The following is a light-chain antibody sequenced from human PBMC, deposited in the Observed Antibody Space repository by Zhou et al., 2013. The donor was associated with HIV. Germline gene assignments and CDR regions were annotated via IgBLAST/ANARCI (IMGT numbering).Light chain of an antibody. V-gene: IGKV3D-15*01. CDR2: GAS. J-gene: IGKJ5*01. Sequence: IVLTQSPVTLSLSPGERASLSCRASQSVNNKYLAWYQQRPGQAPRLLIYGASSRATGIPDRFSGSGSGTYFTLTISSLQSEDLAVYYCQQYNKWPPVTFGQGTRTGD. CDR3: QQYNKWPPVT. CDR1: QSVNNKY.